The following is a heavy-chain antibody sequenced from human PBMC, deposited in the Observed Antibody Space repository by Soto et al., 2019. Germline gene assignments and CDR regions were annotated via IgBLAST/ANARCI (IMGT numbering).Heavy chain of an antibody. J-gene: IGHJ5*02. CDR3: ARGSDGVWNWFDP. D-gene: IGHD2-21*02. Sequence: SLTCAVSGGSISSGFYSWSWIRQPPGQGLEWIGYIYNSGNTYYNPSLMSRVTISVDRSQNHFSLKLTSVTAADTAVYYCARGSDGVWNWFDPWGQGTQVTVSS. V-gene: IGHV4-30-2*01. CDR1: GGSISSGFYS. CDR2: IYNSGNT.